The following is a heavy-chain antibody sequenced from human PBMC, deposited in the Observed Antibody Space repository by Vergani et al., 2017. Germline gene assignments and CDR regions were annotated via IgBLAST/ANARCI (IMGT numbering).Heavy chain of an antibody. D-gene: IGHD3-10*01. CDR1: DSSIMTNPY. V-gene: IGHV4-38-2*01. J-gene: IGHJ6*02. CDR2: IHHSGDT. CDR3: ARHRGSGGFFPSSYFYGMDV. Sequence: QVQLQESGPGLVKPSETLTPTCDVSDSSIMTNPYWGWFRQSPGKGLAWIGCIHHSGDTHYNSSLTSRVSISIVSRSKFSLSLTSVTAADTAIYYCARHRGSGGFFPSSYFYGMDVWGHGTTVTVSS.